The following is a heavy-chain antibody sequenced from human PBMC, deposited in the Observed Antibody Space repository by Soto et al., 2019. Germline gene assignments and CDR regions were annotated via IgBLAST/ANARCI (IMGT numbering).Heavy chain of an antibody. V-gene: IGHV4-59*08. CDR3: ASQYRSAFDI. Sequence: QVQLQESGPGLVKPSETLSLTCTVYGGSISSYYWSWIRQPPGKGLEWIGYIYYSGSTNYHPSLKSRVNISVDTSKIQFSLKLRSVTAADTSVYYCASQYRSAFDIWGQGTMVTVSS. J-gene: IGHJ3*02. CDR1: GGSISSYY. CDR2: IYYSGST. D-gene: IGHD1-26*01.